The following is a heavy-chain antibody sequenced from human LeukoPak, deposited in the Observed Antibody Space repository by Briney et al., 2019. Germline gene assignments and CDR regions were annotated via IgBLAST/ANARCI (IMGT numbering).Heavy chain of an antibody. CDR2: ITSSSTYI. J-gene: IGHJ4*02. V-gene: IGHV3-21*01. D-gene: IGHD2-2*01. CDR1: GFTVMNTY. CDR3: ARGETSWTLPNDY. Sequence: AGGSLRLSCAASGFTVMNTYISWVRHPPGKGLEWVSSITSSSTYIYYADSVKGRFTISRDNAKNSLYLQMNSLRAEDTAVYYCARGETSWTLPNDYWGQGTLVTVS.